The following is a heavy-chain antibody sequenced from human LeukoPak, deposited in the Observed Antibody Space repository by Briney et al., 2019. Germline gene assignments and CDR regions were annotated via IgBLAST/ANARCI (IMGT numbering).Heavy chain of an antibody. D-gene: IGHD2-2*01. V-gene: IGHV3-15*01. CDR3: TTDSISYLFAD. CDR1: GFTFTNAW. Sequence: GGSLRLSCAASGFTFTNAWVSCVRRAPGKRLEWVGRIKSKADGETTDYGAPVNGRFSISRDDSTNMLFLQMSSLKTEDTAVYYCTTDSISYLFADWGQGTLVTVSS. J-gene: IGHJ4*02. CDR2: IKSKADGETT.